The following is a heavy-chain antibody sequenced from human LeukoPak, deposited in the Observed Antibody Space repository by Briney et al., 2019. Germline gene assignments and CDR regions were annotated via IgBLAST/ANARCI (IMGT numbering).Heavy chain of an antibody. D-gene: IGHD6-13*01. CDR3: ASDLHTLSAAGLPEYFQH. CDR2: INPNSGGT. Sequence: ASVKVSCKASGYTSTDYYMHWVQQAPGQGLEWMGCINPNSGGTSYPQKFPGRVTMTRDTSISTAYMVLSRLRSDDTAVYYCASDLHTLSAAGLPEYFQHWGQGTLVIVSS. CDR1: GYTSTDYY. V-gene: IGHV1-2*02. J-gene: IGHJ1*01.